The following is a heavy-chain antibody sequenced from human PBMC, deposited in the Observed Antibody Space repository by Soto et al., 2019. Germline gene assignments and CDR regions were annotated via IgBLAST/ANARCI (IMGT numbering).Heavy chain of an antibody. V-gene: IGHV4-34*01. Sequence: SETLSLTCAVYGGSFSGYYWTWIRQPPGTGLEWIGEIDHSGSTNYNPSLKSRVTISVDTSKNQFSLKLTSVTAADTAVYYCARDKITGLFGYWGQGTLVTVSS. D-gene: IGHD2-8*02. J-gene: IGHJ4*02. CDR1: GGSFSGYY. CDR3: ARDKITGLFGY. CDR2: IDHSGST.